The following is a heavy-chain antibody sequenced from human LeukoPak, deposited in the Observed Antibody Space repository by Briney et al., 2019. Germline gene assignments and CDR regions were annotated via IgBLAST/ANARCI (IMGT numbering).Heavy chain of an antibody. D-gene: IGHD2-2*01. J-gene: IGHJ3*02. CDR1: GYTFTDYY. CDR2: INPNSGGS. Sequence: ASVKVSCKASGYTFTDYYMHWVRQARGQGLEWMGWINPNSGGSNYAQKFQGRVTMTRDTSISTAYMELSRLRSDDTAVYYCAREGGYCDSNSCRDAFDIWGQGTTVTVSS. CDR3: AREGGYCDSNSCRDAFDI. V-gene: IGHV1-2*02.